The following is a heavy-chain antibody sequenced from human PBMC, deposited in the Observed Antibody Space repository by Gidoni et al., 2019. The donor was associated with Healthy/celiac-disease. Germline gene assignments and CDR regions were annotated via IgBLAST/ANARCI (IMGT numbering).Heavy chain of an antibody. CDR1: GGSISSSSYY. J-gene: IGHJ4*02. V-gene: IGHV4-39*01. CDR2: IYYSGST. Sequence: QLQLQESGPGLVKPSETLSLTCTVSGGSISSSSYYWGWIRQPPGKGLEWIGSIYYSGSTYYNPSLKSRVTISVDTSKNQFSLKLSSVTAADTAVYYCASGPLKLGMGYWGQGTLVTVSS. CDR3: ASGPLKLGMGY. D-gene: IGHD7-27*01.